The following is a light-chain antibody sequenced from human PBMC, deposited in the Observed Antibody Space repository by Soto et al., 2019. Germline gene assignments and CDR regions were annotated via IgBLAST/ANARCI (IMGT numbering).Light chain of an antibody. V-gene: IGLV2-8*01. CDR1: SSDVGGYNY. CDR3: TSHAGSNNYV. CDR2: EVS. Sequence: QSALTQPPSESGCPGQSVTISCTGTSSDVGGYNYVSWYQQHPGKAPKLIISEVSKRPSGVPDRFSGSKSGNTASLTVSGLQAEDEADYYCTSHAGSNNYVFGTGTKVTVL. J-gene: IGLJ1*01.